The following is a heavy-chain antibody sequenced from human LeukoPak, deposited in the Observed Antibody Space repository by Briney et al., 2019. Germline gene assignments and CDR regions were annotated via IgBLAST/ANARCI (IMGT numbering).Heavy chain of an antibody. CDR3: ATSAYCGGDCYPFDAFDI. Sequence: GGSLRLSCAASGFTFSSYAMSWVRQAPGKGLEWVSAISGSGGSTYYADSVKGRFTISRDNSKNTLYLQMNSLRAEDTAVYYCATSAYCGGDCYPFDAFDIWGQGTMVTVSS. CDR1: GFTFSSYA. V-gene: IGHV3-23*01. CDR2: ISGSGGST. D-gene: IGHD2-21*01. J-gene: IGHJ3*02.